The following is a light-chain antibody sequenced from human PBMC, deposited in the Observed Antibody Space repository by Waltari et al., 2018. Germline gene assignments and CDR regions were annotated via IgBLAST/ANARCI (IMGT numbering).Light chain of an antibody. CDR3: QHYNIYSWT. J-gene: IGKJ1*01. CDR1: QSIASW. Sequence: DIQMTQFPSTLSASVGDRVTITCRASQSIASWLAWYQQKPGKVPKLLIYMASSLESGVPSRFSGSGSGTEFTLTISSLQPDDFATYYCQHYNIYSWTFGQGTKV. V-gene: IGKV1-5*03. CDR2: MAS.